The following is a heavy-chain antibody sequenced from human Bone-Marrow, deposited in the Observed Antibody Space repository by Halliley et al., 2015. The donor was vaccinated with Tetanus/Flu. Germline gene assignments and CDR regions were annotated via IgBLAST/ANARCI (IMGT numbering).Heavy chain of an antibody. J-gene: IGHJ4*02. V-gene: IGHV3-15*01. D-gene: IGHD2-8*01. CDR1: GFTFSDAW. CDR3: TTDLSAYDHFDY. CDR2: INTKTDGGTT. Sequence: TASGFTFSDAWMTWVRQAPGKGLEWVGRINTKTDGGTTDYAAPVKGRFTISRDDSKNTLYLQLSSLKTEDTAVYYCTTDLSAYDHFDYWGQGTLVTVSS.